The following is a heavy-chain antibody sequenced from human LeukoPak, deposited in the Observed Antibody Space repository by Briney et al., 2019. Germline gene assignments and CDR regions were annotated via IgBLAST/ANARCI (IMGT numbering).Heavy chain of an antibody. CDR1: GGSISSYY. Sequence: PSETLSLTCTVSGGSISSYYWSWIRQPPGKGLEWIGYIYYSGSTNYNPSLKSRVTISVDKSKNKFYLKLSAVTAADTAVYYCAIRREREYGEYYFDYWLQGSL. CDR3: AIRREREYGEYYFDY. D-gene: IGHD4-17*01. V-gene: IGHV4-59*08. CDR2: IYYSGST. J-gene: IGHJ4*02.